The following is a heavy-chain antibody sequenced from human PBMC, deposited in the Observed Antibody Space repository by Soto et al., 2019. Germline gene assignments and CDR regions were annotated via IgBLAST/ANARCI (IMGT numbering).Heavy chain of an antibody. CDR1: GGSISSGGYY. CDR3: ARNVGGYGTVDY. V-gene: IGHV4-31*03. D-gene: IGHD4-17*01. CDR2: IYYSGST. Sequence: QVQLQETGPGLVKPSQTLSLTCTVSGGSISSGGYYWSWIRQHPGKGLEWIGYIYYSGSTYYNPYIKSRVTISVDTSKNQFSLKLSSVTAADTGVYYCARNVGGYGTVDYWGQGTLGTVSS. J-gene: IGHJ4*02.